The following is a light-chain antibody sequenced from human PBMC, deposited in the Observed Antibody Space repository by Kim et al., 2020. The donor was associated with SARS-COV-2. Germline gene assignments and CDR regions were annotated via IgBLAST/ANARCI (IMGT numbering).Light chain of an antibody. CDR1: KLGYKY. J-gene: IGLJ2*01. CDR3: QAWDSSSVV. CDR2: QDN. Sequence: SSELTQPPSVSVSPGQTASITCSGDKLGYKYACWYQQKPGQSPVLVIYQDNKRPSGIPERFSGSNSGNTATLTISGTQAMDEADYYCQAWDSSSVVFGGG. V-gene: IGLV3-1*01.